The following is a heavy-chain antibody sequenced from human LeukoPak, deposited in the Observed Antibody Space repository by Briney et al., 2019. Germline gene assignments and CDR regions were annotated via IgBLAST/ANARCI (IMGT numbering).Heavy chain of an antibody. CDR1: GGSISSGDYY. J-gene: IGHJ4*02. V-gene: IGHV4-30-4*08. D-gene: IGHD4-17*01. CDR3: ARDYGDTAGFDY. Sequence: SQTLSLTCTVSGGSISSGDYYWSWIRQPPGKGLEWIGYIYYSGSTYYNPSLKSRVTISVDTSKNQFSLKLSSVTAVDPAVYYCARDYGDTAGFDYWGQGTLVTVSS. CDR2: IYYSGST.